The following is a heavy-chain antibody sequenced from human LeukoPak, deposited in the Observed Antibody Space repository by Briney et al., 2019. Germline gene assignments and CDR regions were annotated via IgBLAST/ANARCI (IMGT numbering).Heavy chain of an antibody. D-gene: IGHD3-10*01. CDR3: AKDKPDYYGSGSYYYYYYGMDV. V-gene: IGHV3-11*04. CDR2: ISNTGSTI. Sequence: PGGSLRLSCAASGFTVSINYMTWVRQAPGKGLEWVSYISNTGSTIYYADSVKGRFTISRDNAKNSLYLQMDSLRAEDTAAYYCAKDKPDYYGSGSYYYYYYGMDVWGQGTTVTVSS. CDR1: GFTVSINY. J-gene: IGHJ6*02.